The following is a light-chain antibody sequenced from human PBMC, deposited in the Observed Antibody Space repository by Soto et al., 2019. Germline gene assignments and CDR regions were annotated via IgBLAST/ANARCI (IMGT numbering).Light chain of an antibody. Sequence: QSVLTQSPSASASLGASVKLTCTLSSGHSNYAIAWHQQQPEKGPRYLMKLNNDGSHSKGDGIPDRFSGSSSGAERYLTISSLQSEDESDYYCQTWDTGISVVFGGGTKVNVL. CDR1: SGHSNYA. CDR2: LNNDGSH. V-gene: IGLV4-69*01. J-gene: IGLJ2*01. CDR3: QTWDTGISVV.